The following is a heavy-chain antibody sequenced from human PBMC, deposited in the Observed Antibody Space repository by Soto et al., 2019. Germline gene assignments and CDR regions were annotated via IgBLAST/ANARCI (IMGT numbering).Heavy chain of an antibody. D-gene: IGHD3-10*01. CDR1: GFAFKNYA. V-gene: IGHV3-23*01. CDR2: ISGSGNT. Sequence: PGGSLRLSCVASGFAFKNYAMTWVRQAPGKGLEWVSGISGSGNTYYADSVKGRFTISRDNPKNTLYLQMDSLRAEDTAVYYCAKRGPVATLEKYFDYWGQGTLVTVSS. J-gene: IGHJ4*02. CDR3: AKRGPVATLEKYFDY.